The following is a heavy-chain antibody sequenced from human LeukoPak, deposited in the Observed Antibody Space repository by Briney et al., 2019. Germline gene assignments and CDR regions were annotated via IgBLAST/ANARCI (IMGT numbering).Heavy chain of an antibody. D-gene: IGHD3-22*01. V-gene: IGHV3-7*01. CDR1: GFIFTDYW. CDR3: ATYSSLNRREFQY. J-gene: IGHJ1*01. CDR2: IKEDGSEK. Sequence: GGSLRLSCAASGFIFTDYWMYWVRQAPGRGLAWVANIKEDGSEKYYVDSVKGRFTISRDNAKNSLYLQMNSLRAEDTAVYYCATYSSLNRREFQYWGQGTLLTVSS.